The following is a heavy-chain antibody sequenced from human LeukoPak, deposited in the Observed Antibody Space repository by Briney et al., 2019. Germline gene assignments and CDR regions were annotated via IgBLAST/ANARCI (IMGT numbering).Heavy chain of an antibody. CDR2: IRYDGSNK. J-gene: IGHJ4*02. CDR3: AKPHLTVTTTWYFDY. CDR1: GFTFSSYG. V-gene: IGHV3-30*02. D-gene: IGHD4-11*01. Sequence: GGSLRLSCAASGFTFSSYGMHWVRQAPGKGLEWVAFIRYDGSNKYYADSVKGRFTISRDNSKNTLYLQMNSLRAEDTAVYYCAKPHLTVTTTWYFDYWGQGTLVTVSS.